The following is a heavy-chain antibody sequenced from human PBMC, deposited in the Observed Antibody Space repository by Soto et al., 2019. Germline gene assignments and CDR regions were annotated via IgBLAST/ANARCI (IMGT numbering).Heavy chain of an antibody. D-gene: IGHD2-15*01. J-gene: IGHJ6*02. V-gene: IGHV3-23*01. Sequence: EVQLLESGGGLVQPGGSVRLSCAASGFTFSSYAMSWVRQAPGKGLEWVSAISGNGADTSYADSVRGRFTISRDNSKDTLYLQMNSLRADDTAVYYCGKEKIVAAKYYGMDVWGQGTTVTVSS. CDR1: GFTFSSYA. CDR2: ISGNGADT. CDR3: GKEKIVAAKYYGMDV.